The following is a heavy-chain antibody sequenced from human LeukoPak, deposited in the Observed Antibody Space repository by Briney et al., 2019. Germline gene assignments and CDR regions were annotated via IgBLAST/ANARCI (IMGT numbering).Heavy chain of an antibody. D-gene: IGHD3-10*02. V-gene: IGHV1-18*01. Sequence: GASVKVSCKASGYTFTSYGISWVRQAPGQGLEWMGWISAYNGNTNYAQKLQGRVTMTTDTSTSTAYMEPRSLRSDDTAVYYCARDTFLGSGGSYYYYGMDVWGQGTTVTVSS. J-gene: IGHJ6*02. CDR2: ISAYNGNT. CDR1: GYTFTSYG. CDR3: ARDTFLGSGGSYYYYGMDV.